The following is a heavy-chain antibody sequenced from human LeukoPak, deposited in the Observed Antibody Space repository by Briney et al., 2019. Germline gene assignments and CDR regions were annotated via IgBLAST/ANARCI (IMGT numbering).Heavy chain of an antibody. CDR2: ISSSSSYI. Sequence: PGGSLRLSCAASGFTFSSYAMNWVRQAPGKGLEWVSSISSSSSYIYYADSVKGRFTISRDNAKNSLYLQMNSLRAEDTAVYYCARPSSITGTFGDYYYYGMDVWGQGTTVTVSS. V-gene: IGHV3-21*01. D-gene: IGHD1-7*01. CDR3: ARPSSITGTFGDYYYYGMDV. J-gene: IGHJ6*02. CDR1: GFTFSSYA.